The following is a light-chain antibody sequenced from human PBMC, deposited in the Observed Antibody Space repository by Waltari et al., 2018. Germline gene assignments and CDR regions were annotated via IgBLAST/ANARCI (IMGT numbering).Light chain of an antibody. Sequence: QAGLTPPPSVSQGLRQTATLTCTGNHNNVGNPGALWLQQHQGHPPKLLSYRNNKRPSGISERFSASRSGNTASLTITGLQPEDEADYYCSAWDFSLNAHVFGTGTMVTVL. CDR3: SAWDFSLNAHV. CDR1: HNNVGNPG. V-gene: IGLV10-54*04. CDR2: RNN. J-gene: IGLJ1*01.